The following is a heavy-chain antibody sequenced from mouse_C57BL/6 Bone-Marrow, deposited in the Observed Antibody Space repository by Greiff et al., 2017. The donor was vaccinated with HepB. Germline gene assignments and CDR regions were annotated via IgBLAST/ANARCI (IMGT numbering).Heavy chain of an antibody. Sequence: VQLQESGAELVKPGASVKISCKASGYAFSSYWMNWVKQRPGKGLEWIGQIYPGDGDTNYNGKFKGKATLTADKSSSTAYMQLSSLTSEDAAVYVCARSRYYGSSTRDYWGQGTTLTVSS. J-gene: IGHJ2*01. CDR1: GYAFSSYW. CDR3: ARSRYYGSSTRDY. CDR2: IYPGDGDT. V-gene: IGHV1-80*01. D-gene: IGHD1-1*01.